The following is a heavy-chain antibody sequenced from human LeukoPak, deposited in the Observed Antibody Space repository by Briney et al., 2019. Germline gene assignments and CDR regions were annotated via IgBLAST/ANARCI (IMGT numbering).Heavy chain of an antibody. CDR3: ATDSVRLLWFGELSPTRVGDAFDI. Sequence: PLETLSLTCTVSGYSISSGYYWGWIRPPPGKGLEWIGSIYHSGSTYYNPSLKSRVTISVDTSKNQFSLKLSSVTAADTAVYYCATDSVRLLWFGELSPTRVGDAFDIWGQGTMVTVSS. CDR2: IYHSGST. V-gene: IGHV4-38-2*02. CDR1: GYSISSGYY. D-gene: IGHD3-10*01. J-gene: IGHJ3*02.